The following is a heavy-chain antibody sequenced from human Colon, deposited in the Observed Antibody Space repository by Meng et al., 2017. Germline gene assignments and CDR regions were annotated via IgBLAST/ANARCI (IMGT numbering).Heavy chain of an antibody. CDR3: IAYMVGRGGLGS. Sequence: QVQLQESGAGLLKPSETLSLTCTVSGASVDSGSYHWSWVRQPPGKGLECIGYTYKGRSTYYNPSLKSRVSMSEDTSKNQFSLTLNSVTAADTGVYYCIAYMVGRGGLGSWGQGTLVTVSS. D-gene: IGHD3/OR15-3a*01. J-gene: IGHJ5*02. V-gene: IGHV4-30-4*01. CDR1: GASVDSGSYH. CDR2: TYKGRST.